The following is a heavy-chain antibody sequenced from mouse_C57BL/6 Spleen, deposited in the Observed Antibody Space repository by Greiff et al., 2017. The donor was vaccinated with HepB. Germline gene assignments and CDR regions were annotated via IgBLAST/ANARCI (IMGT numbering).Heavy chain of an antibody. V-gene: IGHV1-82*01. CDR2: IYTGDGDT. Sequence: VQLQQSGPVLVKPGASVKISCKASGYAFSSSWTNRVKRRPGKGLEWIERIYTGDGDTNYDGKFKGKATLPAENTASTAYMRLSSLTFDDSAVYFCARLPTMVTTAFDKWGEGTTLRVTA. D-gene: IGHD2-9*01. CDR1: GYAFSSSW. J-gene: IGHJ2*01. CDR3: ARLPTMVTTAFDK.